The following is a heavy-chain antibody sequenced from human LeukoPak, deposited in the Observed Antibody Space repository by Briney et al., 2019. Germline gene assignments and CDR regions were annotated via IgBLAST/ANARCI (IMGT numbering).Heavy chain of an antibody. J-gene: IGHJ4*02. V-gene: IGHV4-59*01. Sequence: SETLSLTCTVSGGSISSYYWSWIRQPPGKGLEWIGYIYYSGSTNYNPSLKSRVTISVDTSKNQFSLKLSSVTAADTAVYYCARVDYYDSSGYWPLLFDYWGQGTLVTVSS. CDR2: IYYSGST. D-gene: IGHD3-22*01. CDR1: GGSISSYY. CDR3: ARVDYYDSSGYWPLLFDY.